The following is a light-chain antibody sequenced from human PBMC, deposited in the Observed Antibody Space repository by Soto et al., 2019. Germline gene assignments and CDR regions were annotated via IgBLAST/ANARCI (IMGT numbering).Light chain of an antibody. CDR1: QSVSSTY. J-gene: IGKJ2*01. Sequence: EIVLTQSPGTLSLSQGERATLSCRASQSVSSTYLAWYQQKPGQAPGHLLYGTSNRATGIPDRFSGSGSGTYFTLTISRLEPEDFSMYYCQLYVSSPPGYTFGQVTKLEIK. V-gene: IGKV3-20*01. CDR3: QLYVSSPPGYT. CDR2: GTS.